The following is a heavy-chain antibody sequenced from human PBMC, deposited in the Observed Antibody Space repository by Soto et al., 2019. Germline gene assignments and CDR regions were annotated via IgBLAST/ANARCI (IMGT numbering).Heavy chain of an antibody. Sequence: LVESGGGLVKPGGSIRLSCAASGFIFRNAWTSWVRQAPGKGLEWVGRIKSKSSGGTTDYAAPVEGRVAITRDDSKSILYLQMTSLTIEDTAVYFCTSEKGWRQSPLDSWGQGALVTVSS. CDR1: GFIFRNAW. D-gene: IGHD4-4*01. CDR3: TSEKGWRQSPLDS. V-gene: IGHV3-15*01. J-gene: IGHJ5*01. CDR2: IKSKSSGGTT.